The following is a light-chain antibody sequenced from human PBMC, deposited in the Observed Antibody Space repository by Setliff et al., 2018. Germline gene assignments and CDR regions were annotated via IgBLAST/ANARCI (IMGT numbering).Light chain of an antibody. CDR1: SRDVGGYNF. CDR3: LSYTSDTTHAV. CDR2: DVT. J-gene: IGLJ2*01. V-gene: IGLV2-14*01. Sequence: QSVLAQPAAVSGSPGQSIAISCTGTSRDVGGYNFVSWYQQHPDKAPKLLIYDVTVRPSGVSDRFSGSKSGNTASLTISGLQAEDEADYYCLSYTSDTTHAVFGGGTRSPS.